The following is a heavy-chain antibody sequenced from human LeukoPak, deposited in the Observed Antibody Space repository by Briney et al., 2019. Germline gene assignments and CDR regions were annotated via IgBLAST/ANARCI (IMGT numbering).Heavy chain of an antibody. Sequence: GGSLRLSCAASGFTFDDYDMSWVRQAPGKGLEWVSGINWSGGSTDYADSVKGRFTISRDNAKKSLFLQMNSLRAEDTAVYYCARDHTPRWYLYYFDYWGQGTLVTVSS. V-gene: IGHV3-20*04. CDR2: INWSGGST. CDR1: GFTFDDYD. J-gene: IGHJ4*02. CDR3: ARDHTPRWYLYYFDY. D-gene: IGHD4-23*01.